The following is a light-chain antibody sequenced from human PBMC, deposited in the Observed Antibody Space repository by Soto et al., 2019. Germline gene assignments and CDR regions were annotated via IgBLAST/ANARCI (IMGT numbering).Light chain of an antibody. CDR2: AAS. CDR1: QSISSY. Sequence: DIQMTQSPSSLSASVGDRVTITCRASQSISSYLIWYQQKPGKAPKLLIYAASSLQRGVPSRFSGSGSGTDFTLTISSLQPEDFATYYCQQSYSTPLTFGGGTKVEIK. J-gene: IGKJ4*01. CDR3: QQSYSTPLT. V-gene: IGKV1-39*01.